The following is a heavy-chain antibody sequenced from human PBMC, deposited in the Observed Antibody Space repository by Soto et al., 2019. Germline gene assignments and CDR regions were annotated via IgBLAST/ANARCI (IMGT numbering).Heavy chain of an antibody. Sequence: QLQLQESGPGLVKPSETLSLTCTVSGGSISSSSYYWGWIRQPPGKGLEWIGSIYYSGSTYYNPSLKSRVTISVDTSKNQFSLKLSSVTAADTAVYYCARRIILVAVAGLTGSWFDPWGQGTLVTVSS. V-gene: IGHV4-39*01. CDR1: GGSISSSSYY. CDR2: IYYSGST. D-gene: IGHD6-19*01. CDR3: ARRIILVAVAGLTGSWFDP. J-gene: IGHJ5*02.